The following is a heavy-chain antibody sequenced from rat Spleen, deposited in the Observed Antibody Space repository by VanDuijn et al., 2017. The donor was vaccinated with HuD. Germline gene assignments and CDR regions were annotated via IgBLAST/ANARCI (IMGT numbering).Heavy chain of an antibody. V-gene: IGHV2-15*01. Sequence: QVQLKESGPGLVQPSQTLSLTCTVSGFSLTSYHVSWVRQSPGKGLEWIGAIWSGGNTDYNSALKSRLSISRDNSKSQVLLKMNSLQPEDTGTYYCARHLREASGVMDAWGQGASVTVSS. CDR3: ARHLREASGVMDA. J-gene: IGHJ4*01. D-gene: IGHD4-3*01. CDR2: IWSGGNT. CDR1: GFSLTSYH.